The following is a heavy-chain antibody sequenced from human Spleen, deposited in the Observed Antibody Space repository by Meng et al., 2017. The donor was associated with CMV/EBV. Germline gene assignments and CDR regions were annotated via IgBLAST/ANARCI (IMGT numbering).Heavy chain of an antibody. V-gene: IGHV3-7*03. D-gene: IGHD6-13*01. J-gene: IGHJ4*02. CDR2: INQDESEK. Sequence: GESLKISCAASGFTFSTYWMSWVRQAPGKGLEWVANINQDESEKYSVDSVKGRFTISRDNAKNSLYLQMNFLRAEDTALYYCAKGQQQLARDFDYWGQGTLVTVSS. CDR1: GFTFSTYW. CDR3: AKGQQQLARDFDY.